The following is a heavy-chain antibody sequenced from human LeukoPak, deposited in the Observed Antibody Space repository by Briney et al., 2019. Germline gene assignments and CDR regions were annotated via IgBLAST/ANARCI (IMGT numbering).Heavy chain of an antibody. D-gene: IGHD3-10*01. CDR2: IYYSGTT. J-gene: IGHJ4*02. V-gene: IGHV4-59*08. Sequence: SETLSLTCTVSGGSLSGYYWNWIRQPPGKGLEWIGYIYYSGTTNYNPSLKSRVTISVDTSKNQFSLTLNSVTAADTAIYYCARWDYYGSGSRRLGYWGQGTLVTVSS. CDR3: ARWDYYGSGSRRLGY. CDR1: GGSLSGYY.